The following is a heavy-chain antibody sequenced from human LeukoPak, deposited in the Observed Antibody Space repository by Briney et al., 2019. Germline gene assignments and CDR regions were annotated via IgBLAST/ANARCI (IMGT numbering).Heavy chain of an antibody. CDR2: INPSDGSA. D-gene: IGHD3-22*01. CDR1: GYTFTSYY. V-gene: IGHV1-46*01. J-gene: IGHJ4*02. CDR3: ARLLNYYDSSGYYQYYFDY. Sequence: GASAKVSCKVSGYTFTSYYLHWVRQAPGQGLEWMGIINPSDGSASYAQKFQGRVTMDRDTSTSTVYMELSSLRSEDTAVYYCARLLNYYDSSGYYQYYFDYWGQGTLVTVSS.